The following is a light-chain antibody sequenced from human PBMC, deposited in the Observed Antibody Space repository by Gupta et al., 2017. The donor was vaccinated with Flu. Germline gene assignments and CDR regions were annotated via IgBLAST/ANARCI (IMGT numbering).Light chain of an antibody. J-gene: IGKJ1*01. CDR2: PGS. CDR3: QQKDKSPWT. Sequence: PYYLSESEGDTVTITCRASHKINLYMTWYQQTTGKAPGLQISPGSSGKGVVPSRFRGIGFGTDFTLTISSPQPEDLANYTCQQKDKSPWTFGRGTKVEIK. V-gene: IGKV1-39*02. CDR1: HKINLY.